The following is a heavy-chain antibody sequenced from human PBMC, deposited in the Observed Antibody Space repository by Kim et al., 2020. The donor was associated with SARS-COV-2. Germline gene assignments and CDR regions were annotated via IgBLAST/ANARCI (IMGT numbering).Heavy chain of an antibody. CDR3: ARAPITMIVVVYAFDI. V-gene: IGHV4-31*03. CDR2: IYYSGST. CDR1: GGSISSGGYY. J-gene: IGHJ3*02. Sequence: SETLSLTCTVSGGSISSGGYYWSWIRQHPGKGLEWIGYIYYSGSTYYNPSLKSRVTISVDTSKNQFSLKLSSVTAADTAGYYCARAPITMIVVVYAFDIWGQGTMVTVSS. D-gene: IGHD3-22*01.